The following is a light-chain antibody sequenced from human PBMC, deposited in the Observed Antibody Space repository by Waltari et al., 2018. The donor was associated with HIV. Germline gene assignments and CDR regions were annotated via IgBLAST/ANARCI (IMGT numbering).Light chain of an antibody. Sequence: SYELTQPPSVSVSPGQTASITCSGDKLGDKYACWYQQKPGQSPVLVIYQDSKRPQGIPARFSGSNSVNTATLTISGTQAMDEADYYCQAWDSSTVVFGGGTKLTVL. CDR3: QAWDSSTVV. J-gene: IGLJ2*01. CDR1: KLGDKY. CDR2: QDS. V-gene: IGLV3-1*01.